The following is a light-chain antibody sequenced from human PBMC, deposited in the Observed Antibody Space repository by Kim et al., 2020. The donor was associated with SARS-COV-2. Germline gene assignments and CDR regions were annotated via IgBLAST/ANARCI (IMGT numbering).Light chain of an antibody. Sequence: CAGERATLSSRASQIVNSDYLGWYQQKPGQAPRLLIYGASSRAAGIPDRFSGSGSGTDFTLTISRLEPEDFAVYYCQQYGSSPLTFGGGTKVDIK. CDR3: QQYGSSPLT. CDR1: QIVNSDY. J-gene: IGKJ4*01. V-gene: IGKV3-20*01. CDR2: GAS.